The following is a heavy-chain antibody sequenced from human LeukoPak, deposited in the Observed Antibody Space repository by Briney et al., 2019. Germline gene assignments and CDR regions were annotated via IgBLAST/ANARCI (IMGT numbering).Heavy chain of an antibody. V-gene: IGHV4-39*07. CDR2: IYYSGST. Sequence: SETLSLTCTVSGGSISSSSYYWGWIRQPPGKGLEWIGSIYYSGSTYYNPSLKSRVTISVDTSKNQFSLKLSSVTAADTAVYYCARGRIQLWLRPIDYWGQGTLVTVSS. CDR1: GGSISSSSYY. J-gene: IGHJ4*02. CDR3: ARGRIQLWLRPIDY. D-gene: IGHD5-18*01.